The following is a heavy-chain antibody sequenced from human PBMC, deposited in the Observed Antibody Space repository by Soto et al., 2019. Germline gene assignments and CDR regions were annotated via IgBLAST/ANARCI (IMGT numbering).Heavy chain of an antibody. CDR1: GGTFSSYA. CDR2: IIPIFGTE. CDR3: ARGGVITMVRDQGYGMDV. V-gene: IGHV1-69*01. D-gene: IGHD3-10*01. Sequence: QVQLVQSGAEVKKPGSSVKVSCKASGGTFSSYAISWVRQAPGQGLEWMGGIIPIFGTENYAQKFQGRVTITADESTSTAYMELSRLRSEDTAVYYCARGGVITMVRDQGYGMDVGGQGTKVTVSS. J-gene: IGHJ6*02.